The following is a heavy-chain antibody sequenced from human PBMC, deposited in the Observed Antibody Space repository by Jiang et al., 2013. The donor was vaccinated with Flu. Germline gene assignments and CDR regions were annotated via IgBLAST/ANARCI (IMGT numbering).Heavy chain of an antibody. CDR3: AKGRVAYCGGDCYHGFDY. V-gene: IGHV1-46*01. CDR2: GST. Sequence: GSTNYAQKFQGRVTMTRDTSTSTVYMDLSSLRSEDTAVYYCAKGRVAYCGGDCYHGFDYWGQGTLVTVSS. D-gene: IGHD2-21*02. J-gene: IGHJ4*02.